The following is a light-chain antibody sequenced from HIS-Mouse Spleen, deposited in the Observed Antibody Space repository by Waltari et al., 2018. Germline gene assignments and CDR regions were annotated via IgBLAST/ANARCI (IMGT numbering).Light chain of an antibody. J-gene: IGKJ2*01. CDR1: QGISSY. CDR2: AES. Sequence: DIQLTQSPSFLSASVGDRVTITCRASQGISSYLAWYQQKPGKAPKLLIYAESTLQSGVGGRFSGRGAGTEFTLTISSLQPEDFATYYCQQLNSYPLYTFGQGTKLEIK. CDR3: QQLNSYPLYT. V-gene: IGKV1-9*01.